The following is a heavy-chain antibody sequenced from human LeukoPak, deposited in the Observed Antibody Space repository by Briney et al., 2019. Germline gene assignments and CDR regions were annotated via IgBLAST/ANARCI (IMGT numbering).Heavy chain of an antibody. Sequence: SETLSLTCTVSGYSISSGYYWGLIRQPPGKGLEWIGSIYYSGSTYYDPSLKSRVTISVDTSKNQFSLKLSSVTAADTAVYYCAHYGSGSYDYWGQGTLVTVSS. CDR3: AHYGSGSYDY. D-gene: IGHD3-10*01. CDR2: IYYSGST. V-gene: IGHV4-38-2*02. J-gene: IGHJ4*02. CDR1: GYSISSGYY.